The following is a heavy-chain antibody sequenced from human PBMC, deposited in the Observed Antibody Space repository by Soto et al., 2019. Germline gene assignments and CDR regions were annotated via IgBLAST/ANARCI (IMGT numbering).Heavy chain of an antibody. V-gene: IGHV4-59*01. CDR3: ARVSVGYYGSGSYLRAFDI. CDR1: GGSISSYY. CDR2: IYYSGST. D-gene: IGHD3-10*01. Sequence: SETLSLTCTVSGGSISSYYWSWIRQPPGKGVEWIGYIYYSGSTNYNPSLKSRVTISVDTSKNQFSLKLSSVTAADTAVYYCARVSVGYYGSGSYLRAFDIWGQGTMVTVSS. J-gene: IGHJ3*02.